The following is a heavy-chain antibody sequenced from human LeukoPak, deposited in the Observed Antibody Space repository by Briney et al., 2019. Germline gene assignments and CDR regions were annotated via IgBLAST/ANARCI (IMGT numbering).Heavy chain of an antibody. V-gene: IGHV1-2*02. J-gene: IGHJ3*02. D-gene: IGHD1-26*01. CDR1: GYTFTGYY. Sequence: ASVKVSCKASGYTFTGYYMHWVRQAPGQGLEWMGWINPNSGGTNYAQKFQGRVTMTRDTSISTACMELSRLRSDDTAVYYCARGERSYEGSDAFDIWGQGTMVTVSS. CDR3: ARGERSYEGSDAFDI. CDR2: INPNSGGT.